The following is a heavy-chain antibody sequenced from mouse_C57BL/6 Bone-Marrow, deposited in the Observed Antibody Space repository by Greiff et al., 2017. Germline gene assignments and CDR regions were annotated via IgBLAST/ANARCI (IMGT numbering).Heavy chain of an antibody. CDR2: IYPRSGNT. J-gene: IGHJ1*03. Sequence: QVQLQPSGAELARPGASVKLSCKASGYTFTSYGISWVKQRTGQGLEWIGEIYPRSGNTYYNEQFKGKATLTADKSSSTAYMELRSLTSEDSAVYFCASSYWYFDVWGTGTTVTVSS. CDR3: ASSYWYFDV. CDR1: GYTFTSYG. V-gene: IGHV1-81*01.